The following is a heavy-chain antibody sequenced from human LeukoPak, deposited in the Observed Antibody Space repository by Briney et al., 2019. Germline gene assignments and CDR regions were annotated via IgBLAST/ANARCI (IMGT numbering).Heavy chain of an antibody. CDR3: LRGDRRDY. V-gene: IGHV3-21*06. Sequence: GVLRLSCEASGFTFNTYSTNWARQAPGKGLEWVSSIDSSGGYMFYADSVKGRFIISRDNAKDSLYLQMNSLRVEDTAVYYCLRGDRRDYWGQGTLVTVSS. CDR1: GFTFNTYS. J-gene: IGHJ4*02. CDR2: IDSSGGYM.